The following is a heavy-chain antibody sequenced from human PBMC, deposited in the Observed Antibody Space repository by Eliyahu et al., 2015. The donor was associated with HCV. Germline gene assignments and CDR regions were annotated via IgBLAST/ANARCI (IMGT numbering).Heavy chain of an antibody. CDR1: GFTFSSYA. J-gene: IGHJ4*02. CDR2: ISGSGGST. CDR3: AKDGAEIGSGTNY. Sequence: EVQLLESGGGLVQPGGSLRLSCAASGFTFSSYAMXWVRQAPGKGLEWVSAISGSGGSTYYADSVKGRFTISRDNSKNTLYLQMNSLRAEDTAVYYCAKDGAEIGSGTNYWGQGTLVTVSS. D-gene: IGHD3-10*01. V-gene: IGHV3-23*01.